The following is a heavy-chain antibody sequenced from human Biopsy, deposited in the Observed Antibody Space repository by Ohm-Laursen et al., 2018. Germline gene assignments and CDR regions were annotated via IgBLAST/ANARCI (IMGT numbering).Heavy chain of an antibody. CDR2: VDWNRGSI. CDR1: RFTFEDYA. J-gene: IGHJ4*02. D-gene: IGHD3-10*01. Sequence: SLRLSCSASRFTFEDYAMHWVRLTPGKGLEWVSGVDWNRGSIAYGDSVKGRFTISRDNGKNFLYLQMSSLRVEDTALYFCAKDKGAHINYGDLYYFDSWGPGTMVTVSA. CDR3: AKDKGAHINYGDLYYFDS. V-gene: IGHV3-9*01.